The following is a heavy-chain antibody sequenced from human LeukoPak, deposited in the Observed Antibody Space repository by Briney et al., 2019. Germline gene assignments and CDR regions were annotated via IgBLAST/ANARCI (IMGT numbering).Heavy chain of an antibody. J-gene: IGHJ5*01. V-gene: IGHV3-23*01. CDR3: AKEGAYPIITYDS. D-gene: IGHD3-10*01. CDR2: LSGSGGAT. Sequence: PGGSLRLSCVGSGFRFSSFAMSWVRQAPGKGLEWVSGLSGSGGATYYIDPAKGRFSISRDNSKNTMYLQMTNLRAEDTAVYYCAKEGAYPIITYDSWGQGALVTVSS. CDR1: GFRFSSFA.